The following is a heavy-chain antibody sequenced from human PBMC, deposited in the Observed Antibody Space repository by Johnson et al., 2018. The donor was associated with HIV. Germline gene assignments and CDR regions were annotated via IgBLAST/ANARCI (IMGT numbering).Heavy chain of an antibody. J-gene: IGHJ3*02. Sequence: QVQLVESGGGVVQPGGSLRLSCAASGFTFSSYGMHWVRQAPGKGLEWVAFIRYDGSNNYYADSVKGRFTISRDNSKNTLYLQMNSLRAEDTAVYYCARDRGFFSLRARGAFDIWGQGTMVTVSS. V-gene: IGHV3-30*02. D-gene: IGHD3-10*01. CDR2: IRYDGSNN. CDR3: ARDRGFFSLRARGAFDI. CDR1: GFTFSSYG.